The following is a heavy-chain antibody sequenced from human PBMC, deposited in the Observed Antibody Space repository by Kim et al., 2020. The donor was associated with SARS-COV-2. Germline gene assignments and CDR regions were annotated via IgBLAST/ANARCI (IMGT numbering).Heavy chain of an antibody. D-gene: IGHD5-18*01. V-gene: IGHV1-69*13. J-gene: IGHJ4*02. CDR3: TRVETAMVFDY. CDR2: IIPIFGTA. CDR1: GGTFSSYA. Sequence: SVKVSCKASGGTFSSYAISWVRQAPGQGLEWMGGIIPIFGTANYAQQFQGRVTITADESTSTAYMELSSLRSEGTAVYYCTRVETAMVFDYWGQGTLVTVSS.